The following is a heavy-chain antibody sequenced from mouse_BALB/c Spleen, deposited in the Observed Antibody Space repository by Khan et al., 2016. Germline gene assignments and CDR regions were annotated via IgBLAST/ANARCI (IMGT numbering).Heavy chain of an antibody. J-gene: IGHJ4*01. CDR1: GYTFTNYG. CDR3: ARWLLRYYAMYY. D-gene: IGHD2-3*01. V-gene: IGHV9-3-1*01. Sequence: QIQLVQSGPELKKPGETVKISCKASGYTFTNYGMNWVKQAPGKDLKWMGWINTYTGEPTYADDFKGRFAFSLETSASTAYLQINNLKNEDTATYFCARWLLRYYAMYYWGQGTSVTVSS. CDR2: INTYTGEP.